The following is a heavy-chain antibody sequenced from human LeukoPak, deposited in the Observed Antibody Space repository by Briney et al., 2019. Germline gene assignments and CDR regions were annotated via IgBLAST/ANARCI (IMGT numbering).Heavy chain of an antibody. CDR3: AKDKSYSSGWFLDY. CDR1: GFTFDDYA. CDR2: ISWNSGSI. D-gene: IGHD6-19*01. Sequence: GRSLRLSCAASGFTFDDYAMHWVRQAPGKGPEWVSGISWNSGSIGYADSVKGRFTISRDNAKNSLYLQMNSLRAEDTALYYCAKDKSYSSGWFLDYWGQGTLVTVSS. J-gene: IGHJ4*02. V-gene: IGHV3-9*01.